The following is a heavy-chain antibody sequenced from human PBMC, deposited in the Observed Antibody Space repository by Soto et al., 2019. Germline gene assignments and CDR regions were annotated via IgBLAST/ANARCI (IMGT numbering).Heavy chain of an antibody. V-gene: IGHV3-23*01. CDR2: ISGSGGST. Sequence: ELQLLESGGGLVQPGGSLRLSCAASGFTFSSYAMNWVRQAPGKGLEWVSVISGSGGSTYYADSVKGRFTISRDNSKHTLYLQMNSLRAEDTAVYYCAKRATGTYFDYWGQGTLVTVSS. J-gene: IGHJ4*02. CDR1: GFTFSSYA. D-gene: IGHD1-1*01. CDR3: AKRATGTYFDY.